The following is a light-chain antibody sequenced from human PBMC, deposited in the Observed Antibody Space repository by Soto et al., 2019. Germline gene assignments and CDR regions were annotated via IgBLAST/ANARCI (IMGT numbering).Light chain of an antibody. CDR3: CSYAGSYNYV. CDR1: SSDIGAYNY. CDR2: DVT. Sequence: QSALTQPRSVSGSPGQSVTISCTGASSDIGAYNYVSWYQPHPGKAPKVIIYDVTKRPSGVPDRFSGSKSGTTASLTISGLQADDEADYYCCSYAGSYNYVFLSGTKVTVL. J-gene: IGLJ1*01. V-gene: IGLV2-11*01.